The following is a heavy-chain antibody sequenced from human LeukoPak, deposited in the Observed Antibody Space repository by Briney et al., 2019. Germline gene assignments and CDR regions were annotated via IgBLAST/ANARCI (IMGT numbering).Heavy chain of an antibody. Sequence: TFSSYWMSWVRQPPGKGLEWIGSIYYSGSTYYNPSLKSRVTISVDTSKNQFSLKLSSVTAADTAVYYCARSGGDLLRRRAFDYWGQGTLVTVSS. CDR1: TFSSYW. D-gene: IGHD3-10*01. J-gene: IGHJ4*02. CDR3: ARSGGDLLRRRAFDY. V-gene: IGHV4-39*01. CDR2: IYYSGST.